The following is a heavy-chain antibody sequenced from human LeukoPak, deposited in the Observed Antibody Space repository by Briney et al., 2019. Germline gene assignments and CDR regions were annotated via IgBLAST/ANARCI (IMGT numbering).Heavy chain of an antibody. V-gene: IGHV3-48*01. J-gene: IGHJ4*02. CDR2: ISSSSYSK. CDR1: GFTFSTSN. CDR3: ARDRELLWFGELLL. Sequence: GGSLRLSCAASGFTFSTSNMNWVRQAPGKGLQWLSYISSSSYSKYYADSVKGRFTISRDNAEKSLYLQMNSLRAEDTAVYYCARDRELLWFGELLLWGQGTLVTVSS. D-gene: IGHD3-10*01.